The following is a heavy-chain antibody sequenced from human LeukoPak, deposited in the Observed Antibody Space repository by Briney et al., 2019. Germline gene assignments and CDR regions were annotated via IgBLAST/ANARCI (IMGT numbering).Heavy chain of an antibody. D-gene: IGHD3-22*01. Sequence: PGGSLRLSCAASGFTVSSNYMSWVSQAPGKGLEWVSVIYSGGSTYYADSVKGRFTISRDNSKNTLYLQMNSLRAEDTAVYYCAREDYYDSSGYRGYWGQGTLVTVSS. CDR1: GFTVSSNY. V-gene: IGHV3-53*01. J-gene: IGHJ4*02. CDR3: AREDYYDSSGYRGY. CDR2: IYSGGST.